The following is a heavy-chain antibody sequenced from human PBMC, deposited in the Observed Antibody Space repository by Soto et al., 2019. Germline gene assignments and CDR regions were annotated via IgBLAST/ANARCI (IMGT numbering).Heavy chain of an antibody. V-gene: IGHV3-23*01. Sequence: EMQLLESGGGLVQPGGSLRLSCAASGYTFSSYAMSWVRQAPGKGLEWVSAISGSGGGTYYADSVKGRFTISRDNSKNTLYLQMNSLRAEDTAVHSCAKAWMDNARQRYFDHWGQGTLVTVSS. CDR1: GYTFSSYA. D-gene: IGHD5-12*01. CDR2: ISGSGGGT. CDR3: AKAWMDNARQRYFDH. J-gene: IGHJ4*02.